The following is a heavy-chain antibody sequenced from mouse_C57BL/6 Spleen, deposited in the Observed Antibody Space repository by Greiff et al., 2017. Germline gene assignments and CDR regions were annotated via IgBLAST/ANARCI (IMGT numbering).Heavy chain of an antibody. D-gene: IGHD1-1*01. CDR1: GFTFSSYA. Sequence: EVMLVESGEGLVKPGGSLKLSCAASGFTFSSYAMSWVRQTPEKRLEWVAYISSGGDYIYYADTVKGRFTISRDNARNTLYLQMSSLKSEDTAMYYCTREGDYYGSSYHYFDVWGTGTTVTVSS. V-gene: IGHV5-9-1*02. CDR2: ISSGGDYI. CDR3: TREGDYYGSSYHYFDV. J-gene: IGHJ1*03.